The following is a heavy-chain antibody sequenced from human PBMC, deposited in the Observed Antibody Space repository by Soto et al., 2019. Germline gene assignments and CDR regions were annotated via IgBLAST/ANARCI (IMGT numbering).Heavy chain of an antibody. D-gene: IGHD5-18*01. CDR2: ISYDGSNK. CDR1: GFTFSSYC. V-gene: IGHV3-30*18. J-gene: IGHJ6*02. CDR3: AKNRKDTAMVNYYYYGMDV. Sequence: LRLSCAAPGFTFSSYCMHWVRQAPGKGLEWVAVISYDGSNKYYADSVKGRFTISRDNSENTLYLQMNSLRAEDTAVYYCAKNRKDTAMVNYYYYGMDVWGQGTTVTVSS.